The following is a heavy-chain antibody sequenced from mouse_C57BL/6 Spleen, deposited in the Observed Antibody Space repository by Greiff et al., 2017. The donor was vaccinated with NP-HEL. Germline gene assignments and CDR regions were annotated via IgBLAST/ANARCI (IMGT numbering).Heavy chain of an antibody. V-gene: IGHV5-17*01. Sequence: EVQLVESGGGLVKPGGSLKLSCAASGFTFSDYGMHWVRQAPEKGLEWVAYISSGSSTIYYADTVKGRFTISRDNAKNTLFLQMTSLRSEDTAMYYCARGDYGNYLYYFDYWGQGTTLTVSS. CDR2: ISSGSSTI. CDR3: ARGDYGNYLYYFDY. D-gene: IGHD2-1*01. J-gene: IGHJ2*01. CDR1: GFTFSDYG.